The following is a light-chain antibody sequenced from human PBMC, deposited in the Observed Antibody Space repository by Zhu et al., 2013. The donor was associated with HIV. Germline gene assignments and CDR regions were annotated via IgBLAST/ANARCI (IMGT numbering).Light chain of an antibody. Sequence: IQLTQSPSPLSASVGDRVTITCRASQDIASDLAWYQQKSGRAPELLIYGASTLQSGVPSRFSGSGSGTDFTLTINSLQPEDFATYYCQQFNTYPLTFGGGTKVEIK. V-gene: IGKV1-9*01. J-gene: IGKJ4*01. CDR2: GAS. CDR3: QQFNTYPLT. CDR1: QDIASD.